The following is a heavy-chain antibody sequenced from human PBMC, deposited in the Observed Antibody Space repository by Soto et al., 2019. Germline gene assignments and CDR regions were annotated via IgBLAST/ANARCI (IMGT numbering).Heavy chain of an antibody. Sequence: QVQLVQSGDELKKPGASVKVSCKASDYTFNSYGISWVRKAPGQGLEWMGWLSGDNGDIKYAQKFQGRVTMTPDISTSTVYMGLRRLRSDDTAVYLCAGSRGFGFDFWGPGTLVTVSS. CDR1: DYTFNSYG. CDR3: AGSRGFGFDF. J-gene: IGHJ4*02. V-gene: IGHV1-18*01. D-gene: IGHD2-15*01. CDR2: LSGDNGDI.